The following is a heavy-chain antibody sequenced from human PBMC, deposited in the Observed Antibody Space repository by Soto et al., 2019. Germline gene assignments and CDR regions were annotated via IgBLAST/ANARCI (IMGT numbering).Heavy chain of an antibody. CDR1: GFTFSSYS. CDR2: ISSSSSYI. J-gene: IGHJ4*02. D-gene: IGHD3-22*01. CDR3: ASDDYYDSSGHSY. Sequence: GGSLSLSCAASGFTFSSYSMNWVRQAPGKGLEWVSSISSSSSYIYYADSVKGRFTISRDNAKNSLYLQMNSLRAEDTAVYYCASDDYYDSSGHSYWGQGTLVTVSS. V-gene: IGHV3-21*01.